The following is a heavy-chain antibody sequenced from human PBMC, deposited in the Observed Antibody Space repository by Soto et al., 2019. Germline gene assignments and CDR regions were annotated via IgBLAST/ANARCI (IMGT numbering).Heavy chain of an antibody. CDR1: GGSVSSASFY. CDR3: ARGDAINWFDS. CDR2: ISYSGST. Sequence: QVQLQESGPGLVKPSETLSLTCIVSGGSVSSASFYWNWIRQPPGKGLEWIGYISYSGSTNYNPSLRSRVTISVDTSKNQFSLRLTSATAADTAVYYCARGDAINWFDSWGQGTRVTVSS. D-gene: IGHD2-2*01. V-gene: IGHV4-61*01. J-gene: IGHJ5*01.